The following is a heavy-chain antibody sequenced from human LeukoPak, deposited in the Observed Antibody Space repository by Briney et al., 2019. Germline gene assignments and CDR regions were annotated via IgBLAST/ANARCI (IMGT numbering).Heavy chain of an antibody. CDR3: ARSKGGAQREYGMDV. Sequence: PGGSLRLSCAASGFTFSSYAMSWVRQAPGKGLEWVSSISSGSSYIDYADSLQGRFTISRDNAKSSLYLQMNSLRGEDTAVYYCARSKGGAQREYGMDVWGQGTTVTVSS. CDR2: ISSGSSYI. V-gene: IGHV3-21*06. J-gene: IGHJ6*02. CDR1: GFTFSSYA. D-gene: IGHD1-1*01.